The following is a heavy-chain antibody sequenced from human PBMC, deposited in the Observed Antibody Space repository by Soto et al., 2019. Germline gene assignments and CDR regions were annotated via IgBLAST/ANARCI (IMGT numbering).Heavy chain of an antibody. CDR1: GFTFSSYW. CDR3: GRGDGDYDNGHRYLARH. Sequence: EVQLVESGGGIVQPGGSLRLSCAASGFTFSSYWMHWVRQAPGKGLVWVSRINSDGSRTSYADSAKGRFTISRDNAKNEVYLRTNSLRAEATAVYCCGRGDGDYDNGHRYLARHWGQGPLVTVSS. CDR2: INSDGSRT. V-gene: IGHV3-74*01. D-gene: IGHD3-9*01. J-gene: IGHJ4*02.